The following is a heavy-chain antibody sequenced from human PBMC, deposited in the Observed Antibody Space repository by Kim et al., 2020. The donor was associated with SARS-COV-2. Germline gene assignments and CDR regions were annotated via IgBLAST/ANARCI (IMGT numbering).Heavy chain of an antibody. D-gene: IGHD2-15*01. Sequence: SETLSLTCAVSGGSISSGGYSWSWIRQPPGKGLEWIGYIYHSGSTYYNPSLKSRVTISVDRSKNQFSLKLSSVTAADTAVYYCARDRGSCLDYWGQGTLVTVSS. J-gene: IGHJ4*02. CDR3: ARDRGSCLDY. CDR1: GGSISSGGYS. V-gene: IGHV4-30-2*01. CDR2: IYHSGST.